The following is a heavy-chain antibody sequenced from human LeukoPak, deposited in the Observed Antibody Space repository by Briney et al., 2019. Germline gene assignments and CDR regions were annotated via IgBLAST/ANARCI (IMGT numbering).Heavy chain of an antibody. Sequence: GGSLRLSCAASGFTFDDYAMHWVRQAPGKGLEWVSSISSSSSYIYYADSVKGRFTISRDNAKNSLYLQMNSLRAEDTAVYYCARVKHEGGHYYDSSGYDTVDYWGQGTLVTVSS. J-gene: IGHJ4*02. V-gene: IGHV3-21*01. CDR3: ARVKHEGGHYYDSSGYDTVDY. CDR2: ISSSSSYI. CDR1: GFTFDDYA. D-gene: IGHD3-22*01.